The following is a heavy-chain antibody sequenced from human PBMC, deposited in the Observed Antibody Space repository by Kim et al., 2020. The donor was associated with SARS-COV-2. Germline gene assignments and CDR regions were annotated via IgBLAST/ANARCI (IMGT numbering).Heavy chain of an antibody. CDR1: GYSFTSYW. CDR2: IDPSDSYT. V-gene: IGHV5-10-1*01. D-gene: IGHD3-10*01. CDR3: ARKKGESLYYYGSGSGNDAFDI. Sequence: GESLKISCKGSGYSFTSYWISWVRQMPGKGLEWMGRIDPSDSYTNYSPSFQGHVTISADKSISTAYLQWSSLKASDTAMYYCARKKGESLYYYGSGSGNDAFDIWGQGTMVTVSS. J-gene: IGHJ3*02.